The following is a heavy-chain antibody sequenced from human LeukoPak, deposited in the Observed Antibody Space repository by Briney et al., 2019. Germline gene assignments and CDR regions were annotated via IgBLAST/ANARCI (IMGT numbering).Heavy chain of an antibody. CDR3: ARGGANLARGIP. D-gene: IGHD3-10*01. CDR2: IKQDESEK. Sequence: HPGGSLRLSCAASGFTFSDYWMSWVRQAPGKGLEWVANIKQDESEKYYEGSVKGRFTISRDNAKNSVYLQMNSLRAEDTAVYYCARGGANLARGIPWGQGTLVTVSS. J-gene: IGHJ5*02. V-gene: IGHV3-7*01. CDR1: GFTFSDYW.